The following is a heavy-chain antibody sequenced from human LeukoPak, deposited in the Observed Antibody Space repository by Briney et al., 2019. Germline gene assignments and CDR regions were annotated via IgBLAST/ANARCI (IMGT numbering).Heavy chain of an antibody. CDR3: ARDQGYYYDSSGYYLDY. V-gene: IGHV3-21*01. CDR2: ISSGSSYI. J-gene: IGHJ4*02. CDR1: GFTFSSYS. Sequence: GGSLRLSCAASGFTFSSYSMNWVRQAPGKGLEWVSSISSGSSYIYYADSMKGRFTISRDNAKNSLYLQMNSLRAEDTAVYYCARDQGYYYDSSGYYLDYWGQGTLVTVSS. D-gene: IGHD3-22*01.